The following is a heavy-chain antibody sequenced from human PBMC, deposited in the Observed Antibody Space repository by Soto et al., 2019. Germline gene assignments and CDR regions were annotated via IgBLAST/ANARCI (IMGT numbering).Heavy chain of an antibody. CDR1: GFSIGRYW. Sequence: VQLVESGGGLVQPGGSLRLSCAASGFSIGRYWMSWVRQAPGKGLEWVADKKQDGSEEYYVDSVKGRFTVSRDNAKNSLYLHLTSLRVEDTALYYCARGGFSYGTGIEHWGQGTLVTVSS. J-gene: IGHJ4*02. CDR2: KKQDGSEE. D-gene: IGHD5-18*01. CDR3: ARGGFSYGTGIEH. V-gene: IGHV3-7*01.